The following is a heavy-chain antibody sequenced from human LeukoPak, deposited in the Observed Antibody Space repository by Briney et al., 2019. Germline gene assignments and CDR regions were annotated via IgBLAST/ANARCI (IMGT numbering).Heavy chain of an antibody. CDR1: GGSISSYY. CDR2: IYYSGST. CDR3: ARMGYYYYYMDV. Sequence: ETLSLTCTVSGGSISSYYWSWIRQPPGKGLEWIGYIYYSGSTNYNPSLKSRVTISVDTSKNQFSLKLSSVTAADTAVYYCARMGYYYYYMDVWGKGTTVTISS. J-gene: IGHJ6*03. V-gene: IGHV4-59*01.